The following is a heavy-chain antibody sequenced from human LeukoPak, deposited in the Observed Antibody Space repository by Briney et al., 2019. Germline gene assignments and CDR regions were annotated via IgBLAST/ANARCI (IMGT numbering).Heavy chain of an antibody. CDR3: ARYYYDSSGYYYDYYYGMDV. CDR1: GFTFSNFW. Sequence: GGSLRLSCAASGFTFSNFWMSWVRQAPGKGLEWVANIKQDGSEKYYVASVKGRFSISRDNAKNALFLQMNSLRAEDTAVYYCARYYYDSSGYYYDYYYGMDVWGQGATVAVSS. V-gene: IGHV3-7*04. J-gene: IGHJ6*02. CDR2: IKQDGSEK. D-gene: IGHD3-22*01.